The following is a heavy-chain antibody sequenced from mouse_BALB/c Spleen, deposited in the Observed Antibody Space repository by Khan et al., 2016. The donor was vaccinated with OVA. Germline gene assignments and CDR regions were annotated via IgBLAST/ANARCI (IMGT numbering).Heavy chain of an antibody. J-gene: IGHJ2*01. Sequence: QVQLKESGAELVKAGASVKMSCKASGYPFTSYWMHWVKQRLGQGLEWFAETNPTNGRTYYNEKFKSKATLTVDKSSSTAYMLLSGPTFEDSAVYDCARIKKIVATYFDYWGQGTTLTVSS. CDR1: GYPFTSYW. CDR3: ARIKKIVATYFDY. V-gene: IGHV1S81*02. CDR2: TNPTNGRT. D-gene: IGHD1-1*01.